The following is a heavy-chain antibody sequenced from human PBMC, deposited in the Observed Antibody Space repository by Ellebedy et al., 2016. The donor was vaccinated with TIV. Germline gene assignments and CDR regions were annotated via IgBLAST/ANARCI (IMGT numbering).Heavy chain of an antibody. D-gene: IGHD5-18*01. CDR3: ARTRYSSSWQDF. J-gene: IGHJ4*02. Sequence: AASVKVSCKASGYKFINYGYTWVRQAPGQGLEWVGYISSHNGNSNYGKNFEGRVTITTDRPTATVFMERGGLRSDDTAMYYCARTRYSSSWQDFWGQGTLVTVSS. V-gene: IGHV1-18*04. CDR1: GYKFINYG. CDR2: ISSHNGNS.